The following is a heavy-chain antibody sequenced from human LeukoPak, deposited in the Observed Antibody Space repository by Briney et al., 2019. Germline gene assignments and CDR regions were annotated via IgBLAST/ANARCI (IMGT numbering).Heavy chain of an antibody. J-gene: IGHJ4*02. Sequence: SETLSLTCTVSGGSISSYYWSWIRQSPGKGLEWIGHIYSRGSTNYNPSLKSRVTISIDTSKNQFSLKLSSVTAADMALYYCARNYDNSGYTAFGYWGRGTLVTVS. CDR1: GGSISSYY. D-gene: IGHD3-22*01. CDR2: IYSRGST. CDR3: ARNYDNSGYTAFGY. V-gene: IGHV4-59*01.